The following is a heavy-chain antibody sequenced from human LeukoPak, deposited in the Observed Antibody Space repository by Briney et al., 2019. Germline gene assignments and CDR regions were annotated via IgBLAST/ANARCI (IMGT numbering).Heavy chain of an antibody. V-gene: IGHV4-34*01. D-gene: IGHD6-13*01. Sequence: SETLSLTCAVYGGSFSGYYWSWIRQPPGKGLEWIGEINHSGSTNYNPSLKSRVTISVDTSKNQFSLKPSSVTAADTAVYYCARGQGSSWYHYYYYYGMDVWGQGTTVTVSS. CDR1: GGSFSGYY. CDR3: ARGQGSSWYHYYYYYGMDV. J-gene: IGHJ6*02. CDR2: INHSGST.